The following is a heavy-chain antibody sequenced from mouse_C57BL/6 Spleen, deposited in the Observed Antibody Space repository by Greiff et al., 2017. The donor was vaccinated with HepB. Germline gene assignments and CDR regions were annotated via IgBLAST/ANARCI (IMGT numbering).Heavy chain of an antibody. CDR2: ILPGSGST. D-gene: IGHD2-1*01. J-gene: IGHJ4*01. CDR1: GYTFTGYW. Sequence: VQLQQSGAELMKPGASVKLSCKATGYTFTGYWIEWVKQRPGHGLEWIGEILPGSGSTNYNEKLKGKATFTADTSSNTAYMQLSSLTTEDSAIYYCAIRSYYGNYDYAMDYWGQGTSVTVSS. CDR3: AIRSYYGNYDYAMDY. V-gene: IGHV1-9*01.